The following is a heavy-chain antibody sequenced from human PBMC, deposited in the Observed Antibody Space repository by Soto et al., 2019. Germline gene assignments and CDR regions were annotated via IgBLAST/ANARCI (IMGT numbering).Heavy chain of an antibody. Sequence: QVQLVESGGGVVQPGRSLRLSCATSGFTFTTYGMHWVRQGPGKGLEWVAVISYDGSDKYYADSVKGRFTISRDNSKNTLYLQMSSLRAEDTAVYYYAKAREDYDSSGYLDYWGQGTLVTVSS. J-gene: IGHJ4*02. V-gene: IGHV3-30*18. D-gene: IGHD3-22*01. CDR3: AKAREDYDSSGYLDY. CDR1: GFTFTTYG. CDR2: ISYDGSDK.